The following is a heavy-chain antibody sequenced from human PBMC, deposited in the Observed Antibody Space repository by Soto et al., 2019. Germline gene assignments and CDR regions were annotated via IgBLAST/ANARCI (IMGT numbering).Heavy chain of an antibody. D-gene: IGHD3-3*01. CDR1: GYTFTSYD. CDR2: MNPNSGNT. Sequence: QVQLVQSGAEVKKPGASVKVSCKASGYTFTSYDINWVRQATGQGLEWMGWMNPNSGNTGYAQKFQGRVTMTRNTSISTAYMELSSLRSEDTAVYYCARVKSAIFGVVTDWFDPWGQGTLVTVSS. J-gene: IGHJ5*02. CDR3: ARVKSAIFGVVTDWFDP. V-gene: IGHV1-8*01.